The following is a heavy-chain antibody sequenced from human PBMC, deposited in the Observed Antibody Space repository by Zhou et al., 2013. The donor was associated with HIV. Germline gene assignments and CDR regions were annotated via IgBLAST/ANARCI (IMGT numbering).Heavy chain of an antibody. CDR1: GGTSSPFA. J-gene: IGHJ4*02. CDR2: IIPIFEAA. D-gene: IGHD3-9*01. Sequence: QVQLVQSGTEVKKPGSSVRVSCTASGGTSSPFAITWVRQAPGQGLEWMGGIIPIFEAASYAQKFQDRLTITTDESTTTAYMDLSSLRSEDTAIYYCARAQGDILTEGYFDYWGQGTLVTVSS. V-gene: IGHV1-69*05. CDR3: ARAQGDILTEGYFDY.